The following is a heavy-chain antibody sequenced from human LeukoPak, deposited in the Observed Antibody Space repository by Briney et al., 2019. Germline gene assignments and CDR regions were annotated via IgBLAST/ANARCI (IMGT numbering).Heavy chain of an antibody. Sequence: ASVKVSCKASGHTFTGYYMNWVRQAPGQGLEWMGWIKPNSGGTHYAQKFQGRVTMTRDTSISTAYMELSRLRSDDTAVHYCASKWVTYYYNSSAYHYPTDVFDIWGQGTMVTVSS. D-gene: IGHD3-22*01. V-gene: IGHV1-2*02. CDR3: ASKWVTYYYNSSAYHYPTDVFDI. J-gene: IGHJ3*02. CDR2: IKPNSGGT. CDR1: GHTFTGYY.